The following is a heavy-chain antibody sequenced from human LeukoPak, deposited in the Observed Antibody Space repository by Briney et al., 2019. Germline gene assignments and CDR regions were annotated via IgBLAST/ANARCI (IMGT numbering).Heavy chain of an antibody. V-gene: IGHV3-53*04. J-gene: IGHJ4*02. D-gene: IGHD1-26*01. Sequence: GGSLRLSRAASGFTVSSNDMSWVRQAPGKGLEWVSLIYAGGSGSAYYADSVKGRFTGSRHDSKNTLDLQMNSLRVDDTAVYYCLRQGRGSPLRWGQGTLVTVAS. CDR1: GFTVSSND. CDR2: IYAGGSGSA. CDR3: LRQGRGSPLR.